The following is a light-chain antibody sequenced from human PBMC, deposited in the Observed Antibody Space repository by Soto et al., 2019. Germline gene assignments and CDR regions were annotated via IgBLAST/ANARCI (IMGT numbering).Light chain of an antibody. CDR3: QQYNNWPQT. V-gene: IGKV3D-15*01. CDR2: DVS. Sequence: EIVVTQLPATLSLWPGERATLSSRASQRVSNYLAWYQQKPGQAPRLLIYDVSTRAAGIPARFTGSGSGTEFTLTISSLPSEDFAVYYCQQYNNWPQTFGQGTKVDIK. J-gene: IGKJ1*01. CDR1: QRVSNY.